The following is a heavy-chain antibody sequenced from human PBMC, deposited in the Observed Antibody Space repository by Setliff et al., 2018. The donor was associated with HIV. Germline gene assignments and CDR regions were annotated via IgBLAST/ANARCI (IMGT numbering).Heavy chain of an antibody. Sequence: ASETLSLTCTVSGGSITGHYWSWIRQPPGKGLEWIGSMSHSGSTLYNPSLKSRVTISVETSKNQVSLKLSSVTAADTAVYYCARDHDYYDSSGQAFDYWGQGTLVTVSS. CDR1: GGSITGHY. CDR2: MSHSGST. CDR3: ARDHDYYDSSGQAFDY. J-gene: IGHJ4*02. V-gene: IGHV4-59*11. D-gene: IGHD3-22*01.